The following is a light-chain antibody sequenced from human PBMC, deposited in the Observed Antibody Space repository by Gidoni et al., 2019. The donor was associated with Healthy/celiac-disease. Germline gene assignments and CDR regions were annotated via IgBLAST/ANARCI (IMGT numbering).Light chain of an antibody. CDR2: AAS. CDR3: QQSYSTPRT. V-gene: IGKV1-39*01. J-gene: IGKJ2*01. Sequence: DIQLTPSPSSLSASVGDRVTITCRASQSISSYLNWYQQKPGKAPKLLIYAASSLQSGVPSRFSGRGSGTDFTLTISSRQPEDFATYYCQQSYSTPRTFGQGTKLEIK. CDR1: QSISSY.